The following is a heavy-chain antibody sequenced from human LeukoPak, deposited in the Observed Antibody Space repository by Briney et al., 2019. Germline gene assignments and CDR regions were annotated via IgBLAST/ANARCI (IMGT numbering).Heavy chain of an antibody. Sequence: PSQTLSLTCAVSGGSISSGGYSWSWIRQPPGKGLEWIGYIYHSGSTYYNPSLKSRVTIPVDRSKNQFSLKLSSVTAADTAVYYCASVVPAAIPYNWFDPWGQGTLVTVSS. D-gene: IGHD2-2*01. J-gene: IGHJ5*02. CDR3: ASVVPAAIPYNWFDP. CDR1: GGSISSGGYS. CDR2: IYHSGST. V-gene: IGHV4-30-2*01.